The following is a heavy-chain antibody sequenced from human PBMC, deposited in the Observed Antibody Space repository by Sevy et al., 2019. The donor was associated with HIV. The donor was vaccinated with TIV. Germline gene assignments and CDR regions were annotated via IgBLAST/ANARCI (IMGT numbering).Heavy chain of an antibody. V-gene: IGHV4-39*01. Sequence: SETLSLTSTVSGGSIISNNYYWSWIRQPPGKGLEWIGNIFYTGDTHYSPSLKSRLTISVDTSKNQFSLRLNSVTAADTAVYYCARHLGGGSSSWLYWGQGTLVTVSS. CDR1: GGSIISNNYY. CDR2: IFYTGDT. J-gene: IGHJ4*02. CDR3: ARHLGGGSSSWLY. D-gene: IGHD6-6*01.